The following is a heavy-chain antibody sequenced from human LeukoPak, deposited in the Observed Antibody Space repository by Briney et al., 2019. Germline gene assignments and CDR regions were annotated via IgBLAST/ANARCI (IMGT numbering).Heavy chain of an antibody. CDR2: INHSGST. J-gene: IGHJ4*02. D-gene: IGHD4-23*01. Sequence: PSETLSLTCAVYGGSFSGYYWSWIRQPPGKGLEWIGEINHSGSTNYNPSLKSRVTLSVDKSKNQFSLKLISVTAADTAVYYCARWVPAVGTYYFDYWGQGTLVTISS. V-gene: IGHV4-34*01. CDR1: GGSFSGYY. CDR3: ARWVPAVGTYYFDY.